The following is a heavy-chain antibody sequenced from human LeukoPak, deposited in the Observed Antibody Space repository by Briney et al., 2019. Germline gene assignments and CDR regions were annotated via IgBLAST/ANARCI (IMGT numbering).Heavy chain of an antibody. CDR1: GFTFSSYA. CDR2: ISYDGSNK. Sequence: PGGSLRLSCAASGFTFSSYAMHWVRQAPGKGLEWVAVISYDGSNKYYADSVKGRFTISRDNSKNTLYLQMNSLRAEDTAVYYCARVRGYGSVDYWGQGTLVTVSS. V-gene: IGHV3-30-3*01. J-gene: IGHJ4*02. D-gene: IGHD3-10*01. CDR3: ARVRGYGSVDY.